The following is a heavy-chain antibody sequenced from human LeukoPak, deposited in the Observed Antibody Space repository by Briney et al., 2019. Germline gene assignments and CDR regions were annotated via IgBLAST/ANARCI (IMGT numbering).Heavy chain of an antibody. CDR1: GFTFSSYW. D-gene: IGHD4-17*01. J-gene: IGHJ4*02. V-gene: IGHV3-7*01. CDR3: ARDRGDYSPDY. CDR2: IKQDGSEK. Sequence: GGSLRLSCAASGFTFSSYWMSWVRQAPGKGLEWVADIKQDGSEKYYVDSVKGRFTISRDNAKNSLYLQMNSLRAEDTAVYYCARDRGDYSPDYWGQGTLVTVSS.